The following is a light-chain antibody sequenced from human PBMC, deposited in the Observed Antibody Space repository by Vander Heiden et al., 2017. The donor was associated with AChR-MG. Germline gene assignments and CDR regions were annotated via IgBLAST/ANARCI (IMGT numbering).Light chain of an antibody. Sequence: QSALTPPPSASGSPGQSVTISCTCTSSASGGYNYVSWYQPHPGKAPQVMSDGVRKRPSGVPDRFSGSKSGNTASLTVSGLQAEDEADYYCSSYATNNKFVFGGGTKLTVL. CDR1: SSASGGYNY. J-gene: IGLJ3*02. CDR3: SSYATNNKFV. V-gene: IGLV2-8*01. CDR2: GVR.